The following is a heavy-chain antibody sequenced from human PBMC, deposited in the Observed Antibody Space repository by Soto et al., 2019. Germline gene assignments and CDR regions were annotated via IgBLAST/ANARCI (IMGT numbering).Heavy chain of an antibody. CDR2: IGSSDNII. Sequence: GGSLRLSCAASGFTFSDYYMSWIRRAPGKGLEWVSYIGSSDNIIYYADSVKGRFTISRDNAKNSLYLQMNSLRAEDTAVYYCTGEYCSSTSCPNSYYYYYYGMDVWGQGTTVTVSS. V-gene: IGHV3-11*01. CDR3: TGEYCSSTSCPNSYYYYYYGMDV. CDR1: GFTFSDYY. J-gene: IGHJ6*02. D-gene: IGHD2-2*01.